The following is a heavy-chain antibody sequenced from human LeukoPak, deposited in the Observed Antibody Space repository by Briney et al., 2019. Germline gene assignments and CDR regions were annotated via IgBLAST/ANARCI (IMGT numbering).Heavy chain of an antibody. CDR2: IYSGGGT. Sequence: GGSLRLSCAASGLTVSANFMNWVRQAPGKGLEWVSVIYSGGGTYYADSVKGRFTISRDNSKNTLYLQMNSLRAEDTAVYYCARSYDYVWGSYLSVPLSSVDYWGQGTLVTVSS. J-gene: IGHJ4*02. D-gene: IGHD3-16*02. CDR3: ARSYDYVWGSYLSVPLSSVDY. CDR1: GLTVSANF. V-gene: IGHV3-66*01.